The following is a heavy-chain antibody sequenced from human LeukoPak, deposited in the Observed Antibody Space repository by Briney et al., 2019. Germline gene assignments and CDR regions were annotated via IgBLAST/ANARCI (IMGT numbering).Heavy chain of an antibody. Sequence: GGSLRLSCAVSGFTVSNDYMSWARQAPGKGLEWVSVIYGGGDTYYADSVRGRFTISRDNFENTLFLQMDSLRPEDTAVYYCTRLLPSSHHFFDSWGQGTLVTVSS. CDR2: IYGGGDT. CDR1: GFTVSNDY. J-gene: IGHJ4*02. CDR3: TRLLPSSHHFFDS. D-gene: IGHD6-6*01. V-gene: IGHV3-53*01.